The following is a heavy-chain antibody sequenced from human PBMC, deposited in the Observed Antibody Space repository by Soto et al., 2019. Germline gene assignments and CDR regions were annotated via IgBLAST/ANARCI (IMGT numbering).Heavy chain of an antibody. CDR1: GGSFSGYY. CDR2: INHSGST. D-gene: IGHD3-10*01. J-gene: IGHJ4*02. V-gene: IGHV4-34*01. Sequence: QVQLQQWGAGLLKPSETLSLTCAVYGGSFSGYYWSWIRQPPGKGLEWIGEINHSGSTNYNPSLKSRVTISVDTSKNQVALKLSSVTAADTAVYYCARALYSGSGFYFDYWGQGTLVTVSS. CDR3: ARALYSGSGFYFDY.